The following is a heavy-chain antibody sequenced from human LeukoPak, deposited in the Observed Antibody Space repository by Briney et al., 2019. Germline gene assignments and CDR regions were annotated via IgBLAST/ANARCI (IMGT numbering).Heavy chain of an antibody. J-gene: IGHJ4*02. CDR2: INWNGGST. D-gene: IGHD6-6*01. CDR3: ARDIDSSSTFDY. V-gene: IGHV3-20*01. Sequence: GGSLRLSCAASGFTFDDYGMSWVRQAPGKGLEWVSGINWNGGSTGYADSVKGRFTISRDNAKNSLYLQMNSLRAEDTALYHCARDIDSSSTFDYWGQGTLVTVSS. CDR1: GFTFDDYG.